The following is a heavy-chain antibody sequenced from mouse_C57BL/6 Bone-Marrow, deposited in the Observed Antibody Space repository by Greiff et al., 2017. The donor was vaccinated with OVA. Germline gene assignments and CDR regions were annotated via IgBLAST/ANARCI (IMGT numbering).Heavy chain of an antibody. V-gene: IGHV1-54*01. Sequence: QVQLQQSGAELVRPGTSVKVSCKASGYAFTNYLIEWVKQRPGQGLEWIGVINPGSGGTNYNEKFKGKATLTADKSSSTAYMQLSSLTSEDSAVYFCARKDDYGPFDYWGQGTTLTVSS. J-gene: IGHJ2*01. CDR2: INPGSGGT. CDR3: ARKDDYGPFDY. CDR1: GYAFTNYL. D-gene: IGHD2-4*01.